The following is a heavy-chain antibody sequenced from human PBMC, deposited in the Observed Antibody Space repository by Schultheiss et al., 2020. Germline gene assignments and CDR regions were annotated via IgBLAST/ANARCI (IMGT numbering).Heavy chain of an antibody. CDR3: ARAPYGDYSDY. CDR1: GGSIRSDY. J-gene: IGHJ4*02. D-gene: IGHD4-17*01. V-gene: IGHV4-59*01. Sequence: SETLSLTCTVSGGSIRSDYWSWIRQPPGKGLEWIGYITYSGSTNYSPSLKSRVTISVDTSKNQFSLKLSSVTAADTAVYYCARAPYGDYSDYWGQGTLVTVSS. CDR2: ITYSGST.